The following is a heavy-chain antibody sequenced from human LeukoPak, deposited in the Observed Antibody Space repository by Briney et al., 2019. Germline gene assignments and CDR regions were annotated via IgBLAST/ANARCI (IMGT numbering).Heavy chain of an antibody. CDR2: IYSGGST. D-gene: IGHD3-22*01. Sequence: GGSLRLSCAASGFTVSSNYMSWVRQAPGKGLEWVSVIYSGGSTYYADSVKGRFTISRDNSKNTLYLQMNSLRAEDTAVYYCARTLHQKESSGYYSVAFDIWGQGTMVTVSS. CDR3: ARTLHQKESSGYYSVAFDI. CDR1: GFTVSSNY. V-gene: IGHV3-66*01. J-gene: IGHJ3*02.